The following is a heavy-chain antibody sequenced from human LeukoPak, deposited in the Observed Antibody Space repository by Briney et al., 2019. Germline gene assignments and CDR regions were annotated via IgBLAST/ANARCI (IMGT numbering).Heavy chain of an antibody. J-gene: IGHJ5*02. Sequence: SQTLSLTCTVSGGSISSGNYYWSWIRQPPGKGLEWIGYIYYSGSTYYNPSLKSRVTISVDTSKNQFSLKLSSVTAADTAVYYCARELSSGYYSGGWFDPWGQGTLVTVSS. V-gene: IGHV4-30-4*01. D-gene: IGHD3-22*01. CDR2: IYYSGST. CDR3: ARELSSGYYSGGWFDP. CDR1: GGSISSGNYY.